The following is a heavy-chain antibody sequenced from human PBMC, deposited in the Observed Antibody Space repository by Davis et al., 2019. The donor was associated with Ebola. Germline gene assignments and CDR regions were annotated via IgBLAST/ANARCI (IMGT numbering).Heavy chain of an antibody. D-gene: IGHD6-19*01. J-gene: IGHJ4*02. Sequence: MPSETLSLTCTVSGGSISSYYWSWIRQPPGKGLEWIGYIYYSRSTNYHPSLKNRVTLSLDTSKSQFSLKLNFVTAADSAVYYCARGGKTSGWYYYFDYWGQGSLVSVSS. V-gene: IGHV4-59*01. CDR1: GGSISSYY. CDR3: ARGGKTSGWYYYFDY. CDR2: IYYSRST.